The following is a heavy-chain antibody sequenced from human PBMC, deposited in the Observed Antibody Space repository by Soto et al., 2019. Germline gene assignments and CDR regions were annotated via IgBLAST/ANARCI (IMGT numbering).Heavy chain of an antibody. CDR1: GFTFSSYA. D-gene: IGHD3-22*01. CDR3: ARDGPGYSDSSGYYPRLDY. CDR2: ISASASST. Sequence: EVQLLESGGGLVQPGGSLRLSCAAAGFTFSSYAMSWVRQAPGKGLEWVSAISASASSTDYADSMKGRFTISRDNSKNTLYLQMNSLRAEDTAVYYCARDGPGYSDSSGYYPRLDYWGQGTLVTVSS. V-gene: IGHV3-23*01. J-gene: IGHJ4*02.